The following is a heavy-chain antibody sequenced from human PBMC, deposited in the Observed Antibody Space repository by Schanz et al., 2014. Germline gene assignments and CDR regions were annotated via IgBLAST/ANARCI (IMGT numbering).Heavy chain of an antibody. D-gene: IGHD3-22*01. V-gene: IGHV4-59*08. CDR2: IHYSGST. CDR1: GGSIRNYY. CDR3: ARLNYDSSGYPYYYGMDV. J-gene: IGHJ6*02. Sequence: QVQLQESGPGLVKPSETLSLTCSVSGGSIRNYYWNWIRQPPGKGVEWIGYIHYSGSTNYNPSLESRGAMSVNPSKKQFPRKLSSVTAADTAVYYCARLNYDSSGYPYYYGMDVWGQGTTVTVSS.